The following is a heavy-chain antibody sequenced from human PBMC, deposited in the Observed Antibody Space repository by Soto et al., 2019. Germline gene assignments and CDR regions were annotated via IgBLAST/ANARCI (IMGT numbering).Heavy chain of an antibody. CDR3: ATGTYYDFWSGQDAFDI. Sequence: WASVKVSCKASGYTFTSYGISWVRQAPGQGLEWMGWISAYNGNTNYAQKLQGRVTMTTDTSTSTAYMELRSLRSDDTAVYYCATGTYYDFWSGQDAFDIWGQGTMVTVSS. CDR2: ISAYNGNT. D-gene: IGHD3-3*01. CDR1: GYTFTSYG. J-gene: IGHJ3*02. V-gene: IGHV1-18*01.